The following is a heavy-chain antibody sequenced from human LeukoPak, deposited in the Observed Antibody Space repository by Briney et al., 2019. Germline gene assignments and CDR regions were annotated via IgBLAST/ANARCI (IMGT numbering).Heavy chain of an antibody. V-gene: IGHV1-8*01. D-gene: IGHD3-3*01. J-gene: IGHJ6*03. CDR2: MNPNSGNT. CDR3: AREVTYYDFWSGYSYYYYYYMDV. Sequence: GASVKVSCKASGYTFTSYDINWVRQATGQGLEWMGWMNPNSGNTGYAQKFQGRVTMTRNTSISTAYMELSSLRSEDTAVYYCAREVTYYDFWSGYSYYYYYYMDVWGKGTTVTVSS. CDR1: GYTFTSYD.